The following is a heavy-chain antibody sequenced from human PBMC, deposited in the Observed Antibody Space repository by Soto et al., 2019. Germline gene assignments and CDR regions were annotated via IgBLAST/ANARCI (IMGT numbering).Heavy chain of an antibody. Sequence: EVQLLESGGGLVQPGGSLRLSCTASGFTFKNYAMSWVRQAPRKGLDWVAAISGSGGSTYYADSVKGRFTISRDNSKNTLYLQMNSPRAENSAVYYRATGNSPPFYGGYYYFDMDDWGQGTTVTVSS. CDR1: GFTFKNYA. CDR3: ATGNSPPFYGGYYYFDMDD. D-gene: IGHD1-1*01. V-gene: IGHV3-23*01. J-gene: IGHJ6*02. CDR2: ISGSGGST.